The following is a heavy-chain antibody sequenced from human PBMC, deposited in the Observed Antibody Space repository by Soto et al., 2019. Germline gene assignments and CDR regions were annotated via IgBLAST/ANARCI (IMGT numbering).Heavy chain of an antibody. CDR3: ARVQVRRITIFGVVITGWFDP. V-gene: IGHV4-34*01. J-gene: IGHJ5*02. CDR2: INHSGST. CDR1: GGSFSGYY. Sequence: SETLSLTCAVYGGSFSGYYWSWIRQPPGKGLEWIGEINHSGSTNYNPSLKSRVTISVETSKNQFSLKLSSVTAADTAVYYCARVQVRRITIFGVVITGWFDPWGQGTLV. D-gene: IGHD3-3*01.